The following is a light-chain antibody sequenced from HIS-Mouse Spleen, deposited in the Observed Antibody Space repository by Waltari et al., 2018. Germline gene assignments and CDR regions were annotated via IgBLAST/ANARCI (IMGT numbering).Light chain of an antibody. CDR2: DGS. V-gene: IGLV2-11*01. CDR3: CSYAGSYTWV. J-gene: IGLJ3*02. Sequence: QSALTQPRSVSGSPGQSVTIPCTGTSSDVGGYNYVSWYQQHPGKAPNLMIYDGSKRPSGVPDRFAGSKSGNTASLTISGLQAEDEADYYCCSYAGSYTWVFGGGTKLTVL. CDR1: SSDVGGYNY.